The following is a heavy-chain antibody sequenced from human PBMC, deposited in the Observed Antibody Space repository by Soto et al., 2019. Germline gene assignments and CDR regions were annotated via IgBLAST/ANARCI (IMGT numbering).Heavy chain of an antibody. V-gene: IGHV1-8*01. CDR2: MNPKSGTT. CDR3: ARAENYGDYPNWFDP. D-gene: IGHD4-17*01. CDR1: GYTFTSYD. J-gene: IGHJ5*02. Sequence: QVQLVQSGAEVKKPGASVKVSCKASGYTFTSYDINWVRHATGQGLDWMGWMNPKSGTTGYAQKFQGRGTMTRNTSISTAYMELNSLTSKDTAVYYCARAENYGDYPNWFDPWCQGTLVTVSS.